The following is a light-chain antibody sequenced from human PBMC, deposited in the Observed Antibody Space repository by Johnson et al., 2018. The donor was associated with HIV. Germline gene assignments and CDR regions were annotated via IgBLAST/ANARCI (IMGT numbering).Light chain of an antibody. CDR3: GTWDSSLSEGV. CDR1: SSNIGNNY. Sequence: VLTQPPSVSAAPGQKVTISCSGSSSNIGNNYVSWYQQLPGTAPKLLIYENNKRPSGIPDRFSGSKSGASATLGITGLQTGDEADYYCGTWDSSLSEGVFGTGTKVTVL. CDR2: ENN. J-gene: IGLJ1*01. V-gene: IGLV1-51*02.